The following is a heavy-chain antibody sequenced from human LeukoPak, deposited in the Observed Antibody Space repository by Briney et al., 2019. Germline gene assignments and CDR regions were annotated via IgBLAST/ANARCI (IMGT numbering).Heavy chain of an antibody. CDR3: AKRMDFYASGTQLSFDY. J-gene: IGHJ4*02. CDR2: ISNSGAAT. Sequence: GESLRLSCAASGFTFTSYAMNWVRQAPDKGLEWISGISNSGAATYYADSVKGRFTISRDNSKNTLYLQMNSLRAEDTAVYYCAKRMDFYASGTQLSFDYWGQGTLVTVSS. D-gene: IGHD3-10*01. V-gene: IGHV3-23*01. CDR1: GFTFTSYA.